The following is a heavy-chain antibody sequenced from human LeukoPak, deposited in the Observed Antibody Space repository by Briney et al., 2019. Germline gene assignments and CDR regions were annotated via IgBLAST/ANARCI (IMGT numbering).Heavy chain of an antibody. D-gene: IGHD2-2*01. CDR3: ARVRYCSRTSCPRGYFDY. V-gene: IGHV4-34*01. CDR2: INHSGST. Sequence: SETPSLTCAVYGGSFSGYYWSWIRQPPGKGLEWIGEINHSGSTNYNPSLKSRVTISVDTSKNQFSLKLSSVTAADTAVYYCARVRYCSRTSCPRGYFDYWGQGTLVTVSS. J-gene: IGHJ4*02. CDR1: GGSFSGYY.